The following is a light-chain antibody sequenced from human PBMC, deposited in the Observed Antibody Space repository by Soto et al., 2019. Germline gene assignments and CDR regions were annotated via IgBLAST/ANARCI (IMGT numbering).Light chain of an antibody. CDR1: QDISTS. CDR2: AAS. J-gene: IGKJ4*01. CDR3: QQVHSYPLS. V-gene: IGKV1-9*01. Sequence: DIQLTQSPSLLSASVGDRVTITCRASQDISTSLAWYQQEPGKAPKLLIYAASTVQSGVPSRFSGSGSGTDFPLTSSSLQPADLSSFFCQQVHSYPLSCDGGTEVAFK.